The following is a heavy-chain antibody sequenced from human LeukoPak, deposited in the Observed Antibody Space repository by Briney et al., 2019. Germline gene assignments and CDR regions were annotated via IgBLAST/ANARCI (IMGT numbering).Heavy chain of an antibody. CDR1: GGSISSYY. V-gene: IGHV3-11*04. Sequence: LSLTCTVSGGSISSYYMSWIRQAPGKGLEWVSYISSSGSTIYYADSVKGRFTISRDNAKNSLYLQMNSLRAEDTAVYYCATNWNFGYYYYYYMDVWGKGTTVTVSS. CDR2: ISSSGSTI. CDR3: ATNWNFGYYYYYYMDV. J-gene: IGHJ6*03. D-gene: IGHD1-1*01.